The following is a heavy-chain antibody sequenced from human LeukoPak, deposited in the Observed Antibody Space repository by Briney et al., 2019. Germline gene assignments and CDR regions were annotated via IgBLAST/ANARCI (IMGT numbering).Heavy chain of an antibody. D-gene: IGHD4-17*01. CDR1: GGSISSYY. J-gene: IGHJ5*02. CDR3: ARTHDYGDSYNWFDP. V-gene: IGHV4-59*01. Sequence: PSETLSLTCTVSGGSISSYYWSWIRQPPGKGLEWIGYIYYSGSTNYNPSLKSRVTISVDTSKNQFSLKLSSVTAADTAVYYCARTHDYGDSYNWFDPWGQGTLATVSS. CDR2: IYYSGST.